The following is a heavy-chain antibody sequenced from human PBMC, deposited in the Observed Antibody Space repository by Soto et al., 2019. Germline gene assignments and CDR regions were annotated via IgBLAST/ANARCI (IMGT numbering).Heavy chain of an antibody. J-gene: IGHJ4*02. CDR3: ARDALSRDSI. D-gene: IGHD3-22*01. Sequence: QVQLQESGPGLVKPSQTLSLTCTVSGGSISSGGYYWSWIRQHPGKGLEWIGYISYSGSTYYNPSLXSXFXIPXDTSKNQFSLKLSSVTAADTAVYYCARDALSRDSIWGQGTLVTVSS. CDR2: ISYSGST. V-gene: IGHV4-31*03. CDR1: GGSISSGGYY.